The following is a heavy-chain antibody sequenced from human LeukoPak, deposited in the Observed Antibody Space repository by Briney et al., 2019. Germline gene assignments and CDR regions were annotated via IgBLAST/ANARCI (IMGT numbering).Heavy chain of an antibody. Sequence: GASVKVSCKASGYTFTSYAMHWVRQAPGQRLEWMGWINAGNGNTKYSQKFQGRVTITRDTSASTAYMELSSLRSEDTAVYYCAKGWELLLTPFDYWGQGTLVTVSS. V-gene: IGHV1-3*01. CDR1: GYTFTSYA. CDR3: AKGWELLLTPFDY. CDR2: INAGNGNT. D-gene: IGHD1-26*01. J-gene: IGHJ4*02.